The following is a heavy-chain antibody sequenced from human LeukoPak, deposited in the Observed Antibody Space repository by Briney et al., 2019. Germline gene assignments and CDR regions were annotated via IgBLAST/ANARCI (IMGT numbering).Heavy chain of an antibody. D-gene: IGHD6-19*01. Sequence: SETLSLTCTVSSGSINSGSYYWNWIRQPARKGLEWIGRIYSSGSTNYNPSLKSRVTISVDTSKNQFSLKLSSVTAADTAVYYCARYEAVAGVFDYWGQGTLVTVSS. CDR2: IYSSGST. J-gene: IGHJ4*02. CDR1: SGSINSGSYY. CDR3: ARYEAVAGVFDY. V-gene: IGHV4-61*02.